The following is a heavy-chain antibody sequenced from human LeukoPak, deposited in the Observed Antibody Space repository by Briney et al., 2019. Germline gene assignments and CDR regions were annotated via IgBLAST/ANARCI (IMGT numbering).Heavy chain of an antibody. CDR3: ARQGVGATRSYFDY. Sequence: SETLSLTCTVSGGSISSSSYYWGWIRQPPGKGLEWIGSIYYTRSTYYNPSLKSRVTISVDTSKNQFSLKLTSVTAADTAVYYCARQGVGATRSYFDYWGQGTLVTVSS. D-gene: IGHD1-26*01. CDR2: IYYTRST. CDR1: GGSISSSSYY. V-gene: IGHV4-39*01. J-gene: IGHJ4*02.